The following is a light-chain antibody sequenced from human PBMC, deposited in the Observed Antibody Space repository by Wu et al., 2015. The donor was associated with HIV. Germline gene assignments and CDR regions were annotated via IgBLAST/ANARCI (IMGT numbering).Light chain of an antibody. V-gene: IGKV3D-15*01. CDR2: DAS. CDR3: QQYNDWVT. CDR1: QDIDTN. J-gene: IGKJ5*01. Sequence: EIVMTQSPATLSLSPGERATLFCRASQDIDTNMAWYQQSPGQAPRLLIYDASTRATGIAARFSGSGSGTEFTLTIDNMRSEDFAFYYCQQYNDWVTFGHGTRLEIK.